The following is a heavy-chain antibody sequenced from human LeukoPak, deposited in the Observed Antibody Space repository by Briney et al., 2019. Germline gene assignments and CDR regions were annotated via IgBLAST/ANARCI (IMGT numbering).Heavy chain of an antibody. J-gene: IGHJ4*02. D-gene: IGHD3-10*01. V-gene: IGHV3-9*01. CDR1: GFTFDDYA. CDR2: ISWNSGSI. CDR3: GKDRRDNYYGSGSSYVDY. Sequence: LSGGSLRLSCAASGFTFDDYAMHWVRQAPGKGLEWVSGISWNSGSIGYADSVKGRFTISRDNAKNSLYLQMNSLRVEDTALYYCGKDRRDNYYGSGSSYVDYWGQGTLVTVSS.